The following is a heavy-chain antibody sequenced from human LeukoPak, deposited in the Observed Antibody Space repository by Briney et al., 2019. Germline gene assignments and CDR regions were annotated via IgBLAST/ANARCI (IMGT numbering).Heavy chain of an antibody. CDR1: GGSISSSSYY. CDR3: ARRQYYDTLDY. CDR2: IYYSGST. V-gene: IGHV4-39*01. J-gene: IGHJ4*02. Sequence: KPSETLSLTCTVSGGSISSSSYYWGWIRQPPGKGLEWIGSIYYSGSTYYNPSLKSRVTISVDTSKNQFSLKLSPVTAADTAVYYCARRQYYDTLDYWGQGTLVTVSS. D-gene: IGHD3-9*01.